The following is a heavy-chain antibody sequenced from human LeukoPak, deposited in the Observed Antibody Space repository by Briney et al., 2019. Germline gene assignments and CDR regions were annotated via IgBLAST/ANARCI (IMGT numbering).Heavy chain of an antibody. D-gene: IGHD6-19*01. CDR3: ARGRTIEVAGTYYYYYYMDV. J-gene: IGHJ6*03. CDR2: INPNSGGT. CDR1: GYTFTGYY. Sequence: ASVKVSCKASGYTFTGYYMHWVRQAPGQGLEWMGWINPNSGGTNYAQKFQGRVTITADKSTSTAYMELSSLRSEDTAVYYCARGRTIEVAGTYYYYYYMDVWGKGTTVTVSS. V-gene: IGHV1-2*02.